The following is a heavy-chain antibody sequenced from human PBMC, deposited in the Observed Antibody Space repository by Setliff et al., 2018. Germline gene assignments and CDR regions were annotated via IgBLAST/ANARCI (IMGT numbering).Heavy chain of an antibody. CDR3: ARHRVGNSGYAIPILDF. V-gene: IGHV5-51*01. CDR1: GYSFTDYW. D-gene: IGHD5-12*01. J-gene: IGHJ4*02. CDR2: IYPSNSNI. Sequence: GESLTISCKASGYSFTDYWIAWVRQMPGKGLEWMGIIYPSNSNIKYSPSFEAQITFSVDKSINTAYLQWSSLKASDTAIYYCARHRVGNSGYAIPILDFLGQGALVTVSS.